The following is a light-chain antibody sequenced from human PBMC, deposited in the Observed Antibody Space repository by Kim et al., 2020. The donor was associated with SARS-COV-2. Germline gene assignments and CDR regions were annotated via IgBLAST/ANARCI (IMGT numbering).Light chain of an antibody. V-gene: IGLV3-19*01. J-gene: IGLJ3*02. CDR1: SLRSYY. CDR3: NSRDSNDNVV. Sequence: SSELTQDPAVSVALGQTVRSTCQGDSLRSYYTTWYQQKPGQAPILVNYGKNNRPSGIPDRFPGSSSANPASLTITGTQAGDEADYYCNSRDSNDNVVFGGGTQLTVL. CDR2: GKN.